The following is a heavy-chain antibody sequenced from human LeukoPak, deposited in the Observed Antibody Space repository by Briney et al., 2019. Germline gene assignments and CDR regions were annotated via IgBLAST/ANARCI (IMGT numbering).Heavy chain of an antibody. D-gene: IGHD1-26*01. Sequence: GGSLRLSCAASGFTFSSYWMSWVRQAPGKGLEWVANIKQDGSEKYYVDSVKGRFTISRDNAKNTLYLQMNSLRAEDTAVYYCAKVGWELLEGSYYYYMDVWGKGTTVTVSS. CDR2: IKQDGSEK. CDR1: GFTFSSYW. CDR3: AKVGWELLEGSYYYYMDV. J-gene: IGHJ6*03. V-gene: IGHV3-7*01.